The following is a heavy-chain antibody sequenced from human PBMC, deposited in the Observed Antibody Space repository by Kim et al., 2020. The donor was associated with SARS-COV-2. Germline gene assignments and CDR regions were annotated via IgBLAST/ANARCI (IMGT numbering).Heavy chain of an antibody. J-gene: IGHJ4*02. CDR1: GFKFSDYY. V-gene: IGHV3-11*01. CDR3: ARDSSSWLIDY. Sequence: GGSLRLSCAASGFKFSDYYMSWIRQAPGKGLEWVSYMSSSGRTIYYADSVKGRFTISRDNAKNSLYLQMNSLRAEDTAVYYCARDSSSWLIDYWGQGTLVTVSS. CDR2: MSSSGRTI. D-gene: IGHD6-13*01.